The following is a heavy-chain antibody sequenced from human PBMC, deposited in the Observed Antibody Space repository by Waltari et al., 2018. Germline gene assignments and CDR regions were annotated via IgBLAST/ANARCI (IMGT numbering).Heavy chain of an antibody. CDR3: ARSQYSSGWYGVYYFDY. J-gene: IGHJ4*02. CDR1: GYTFTSYA. Sequence: QVQLVQSGAEVKKPGASVKVSCKASGYTFTSYAMHWVRQAPGQRLEWMGRINAGNGNTKYSQKFQGRVTITRDTSASTAYMELSSLRSEDTAVYYCARSQYSSGWYGVYYFDYWGQGTLVTVSS. V-gene: IGHV1-3*01. D-gene: IGHD6-19*01. CDR2: INAGNGNT.